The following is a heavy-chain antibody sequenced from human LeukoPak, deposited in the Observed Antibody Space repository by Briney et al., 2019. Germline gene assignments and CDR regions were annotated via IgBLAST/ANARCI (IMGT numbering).Heavy chain of an antibody. CDR2: VSYSGTS. V-gene: IGHV4-39*01. Sequence: PSQTLSLTCTVSGGSTSSSYYYWGWIRQPPGKRLEWIGSVSYSGTSYYNPSLKSRVTMSVYTSTNQFSLKLSSVTASDTAVYYCVVYGAASYRDFDYWGQGTLVTVSS. J-gene: IGHJ4*02. CDR3: VVYGAASYRDFDY. CDR1: GGSTSSSYYY. D-gene: IGHD3-10*01.